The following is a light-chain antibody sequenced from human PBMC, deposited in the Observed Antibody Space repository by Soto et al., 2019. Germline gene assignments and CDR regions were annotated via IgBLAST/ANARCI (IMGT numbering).Light chain of an antibody. CDR1: QGISNY. V-gene: IGKV1-27*01. J-gene: IGKJ1*01. CDR2: AAS. CDR3: QKYNSAPQT. Sequence: DIPMTQSPSSLSASVGDRVTITCRASQGISNYLAWYQQKPGKVPKLLIYAASTLQSGVPSRFSGSGSVTDFTLTISSLQPEDVATYYCQKYNSAPQTFGQGTKVEIK.